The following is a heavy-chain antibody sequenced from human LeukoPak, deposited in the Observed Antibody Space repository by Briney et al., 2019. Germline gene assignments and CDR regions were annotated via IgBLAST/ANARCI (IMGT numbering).Heavy chain of an antibody. D-gene: IGHD4-11*01. V-gene: IGHV3-33*06. CDR2: IWSDATNE. Sequence: GGSLTLSRVASRFTFSHFGMHWVRQAPGKGLEWVAVIWSDATNEYYADSVKGRFTISRDNSRNTVFLQMNNLRVEDTAVYFCAKDAQRGFDYSNSLESWGQGTLVTVSS. J-gene: IGHJ4*02. CDR3: AKDAQRGFDYSNSLES. CDR1: RFTFSHFG.